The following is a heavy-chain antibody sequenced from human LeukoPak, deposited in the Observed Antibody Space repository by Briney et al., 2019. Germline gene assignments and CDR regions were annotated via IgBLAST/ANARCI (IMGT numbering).Heavy chain of an antibody. CDR3: ARGASYDSSGYYYPYFDY. V-gene: IGHV4-34*01. Sequence: PSETLSLTCAVYGGSFSGYYWSWIRQPPGKGLEWNGEINHSGSTNSNPSLKSRVTISVDTSKNQFSLKLSSVTAADTAVYYCARGASYDSSGYYYPYFDYWGQGTLLTVSS. CDR1: GGSFSGYY. J-gene: IGHJ4*02. CDR2: INHSGST. D-gene: IGHD3-22*01.